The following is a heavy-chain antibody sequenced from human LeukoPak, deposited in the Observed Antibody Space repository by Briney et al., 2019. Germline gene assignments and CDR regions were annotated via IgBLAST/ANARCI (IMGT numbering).Heavy chain of an antibody. CDR1: GFAFSTYW. V-gene: IGHV3-7*01. Sequence: PGGSLRLSCAASGFAFSTYWMSWVRQAPGKGLEWVANIKQDGSEKYYVDSVKGRFTISRDNAKNSLYLQMNSLRAEDTAVYYCASGGWRGDDWGQGTLVTVSS. J-gene: IGHJ4*02. CDR2: IKQDGSEK. CDR3: ASGGWRGDD. D-gene: IGHD6-19*01.